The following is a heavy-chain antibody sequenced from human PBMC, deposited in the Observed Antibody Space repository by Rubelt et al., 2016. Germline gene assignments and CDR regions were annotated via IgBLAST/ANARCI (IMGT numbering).Heavy chain of an antibody. CDR1: GGTFSSYA. V-gene: IGHV1-69*04. Sequence: QVQLVQSGAEVKKPGSSVKVSCKASGGTFSSYAISWVRQAPGQGLEWMGRIIPFLGMPNYAQKFQGRVTITADKSTSTAYMELSSLRSEDTAVYYCATYVDSSGYHYWGQGTLVTVSS. CDR2: IIPFLGMP. CDR3: ATYVDSSGYHY. J-gene: IGHJ4*02. D-gene: IGHD3-22*01.